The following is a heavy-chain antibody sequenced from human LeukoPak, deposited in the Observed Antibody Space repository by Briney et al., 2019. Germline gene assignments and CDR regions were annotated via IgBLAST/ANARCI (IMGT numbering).Heavy chain of an antibody. CDR2: IFYSGST. D-gene: IGHD4-11*01. V-gene: IGHV4-59*01. CDR3: ARRTSSNYVDS. J-gene: IGHJ4*02. Sequence: SETLSLTCTVSGGSLSRCYWSWIRQPPGKRLEWIGYIFYSGSTNYNPSLKSRVTMSVDTSQNQFSLRLSSVTAADTAVYYCARRTSSNYVDSWGQGTLVTVS. CDR1: GGSLSRCY.